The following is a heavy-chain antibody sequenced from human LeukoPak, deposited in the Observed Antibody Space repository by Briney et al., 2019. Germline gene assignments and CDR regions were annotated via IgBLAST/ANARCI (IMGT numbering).Heavy chain of an antibody. J-gene: IGHJ6*03. Sequence: SETPSLTCAVYGGSFSGYYWSWIRRPPGKGLEWIGEINHSGSTNYNPSLKSRVTISVDTSKNQFSLKLSSVTAADTAVYYCAGGRSSSSSLESYYYMDVWGKGTTVTVSS. CDR1: GGSFSGYY. D-gene: IGHD6-6*01. CDR2: INHSGST. V-gene: IGHV4-34*01. CDR3: AGGRSSSSSLESYYYMDV.